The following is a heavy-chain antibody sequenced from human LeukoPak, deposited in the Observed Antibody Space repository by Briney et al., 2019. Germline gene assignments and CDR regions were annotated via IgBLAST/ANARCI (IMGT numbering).Heavy chain of an antibody. V-gene: IGHV3-7*01. D-gene: IGHD6-13*01. CDR3: ARAYSSSWYEEAFDI. Sequence: GGSLRPSCAASGFTSSSYWMSWVRQAPGKGLEWVANIKQDGSEKYYVDSVKGRFTISRDNAKNSLYLQMNSLRAEDTAVYYCARAYSSSWYEEAFDIWGQGTMVTVSS. CDR1: GFTSSSYW. J-gene: IGHJ3*02. CDR2: IKQDGSEK.